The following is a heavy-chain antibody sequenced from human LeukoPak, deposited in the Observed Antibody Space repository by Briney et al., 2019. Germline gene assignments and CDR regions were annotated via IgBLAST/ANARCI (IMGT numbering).Heavy chain of an antibody. Sequence: SETLSLTCTVSGGSISTYSWTWIRQPPGKGLERIGNIYYSGSTNYNPSLKSRVTISIDTSKNQFSLEVSSVTAADTAVYYCARAHSSGWPHMFDPWGQGTLVTVPS. CDR2: IYYSGST. CDR3: ARAHSSGWPHMFDP. V-gene: IGHV4-59*01. J-gene: IGHJ5*02. D-gene: IGHD6-19*01. CDR1: GGSISTYS.